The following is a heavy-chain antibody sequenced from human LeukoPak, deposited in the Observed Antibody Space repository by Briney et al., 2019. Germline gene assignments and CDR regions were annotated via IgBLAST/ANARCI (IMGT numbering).Heavy chain of an antibody. Sequence: GGSLRLSCAASGFTVSSNYMSWVRQAPGKGLEWVSVIYSGGSTYCADSVKGRFTISRDNSKNTLYLQMNSLRAEDTAVYYCARARLYYYDSSGYQYYFDYWGQGTLVTVSS. CDR1: GFTVSSNY. J-gene: IGHJ4*02. V-gene: IGHV3-53*01. CDR3: ARARLYYYDSSGYQYYFDY. D-gene: IGHD3-22*01. CDR2: IYSGGST.